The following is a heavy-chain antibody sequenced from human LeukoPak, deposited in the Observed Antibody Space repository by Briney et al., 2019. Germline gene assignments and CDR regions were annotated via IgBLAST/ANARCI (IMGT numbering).Heavy chain of an antibody. CDR3: ARRSGKKYYFDY. D-gene: IGHD4-23*01. CDR1: GGSLSSSSYY. Sequence: SETLSLTCTVSGGSLSSSSYYWGWIRQPPGKGLEWIGSIYYSGSTYYNPSLKSRVTISVDTSKNQFSLKLSSVTAADTAVYYCARRSGKKYYFDYWGQGTLVTVSS. V-gene: IGHV4-39*01. CDR2: IYYSGST. J-gene: IGHJ4*02.